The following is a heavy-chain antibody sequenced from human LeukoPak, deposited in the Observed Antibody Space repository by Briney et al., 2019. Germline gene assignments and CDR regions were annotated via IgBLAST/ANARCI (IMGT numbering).Heavy chain of an antibody. D-gene: IGHD4-17*01. CDR2: IYWNDDK. CDR1: GFSLTTSGVG. V-gene: IGHV2-5*01. CDR3: AHIVYGDPKESFDY. Sequence: SGPTLVKPTQTLTLTCTFSGFSLTTSGVGVGWIRQPPGKALEWLALIYWNDDKRYSPSLKSRLTITKDTSKNQVVLTMTNMDPVDTATYYCAHIVYGDPKESFDYWGQGTLVTVSS. J-gene: IGHJ4*02.